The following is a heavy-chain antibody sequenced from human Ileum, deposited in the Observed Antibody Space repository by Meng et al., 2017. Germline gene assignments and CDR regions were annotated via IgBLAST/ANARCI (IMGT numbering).Heavy chain of an antibody. CDR3: AHKREETTVNYFDF. CDR2: IYWDDDT. CDR1: GFSVRTDGVG. V-gene: IGHV2-5*02. D-gene: IGHD4-11*01. J-gene: IGHJ4*02. Sequence: TLKESGPTLVKPTQTLALTCTVSGFSVRTDGVGVGWIRQPPGKAPEWLALIYWDDDTRYSPSLRHRLTITKDTSKNQVVLTMTDMDPVDTGRYYCAHKREETTVNYFDFWGQGTLVTVSS.